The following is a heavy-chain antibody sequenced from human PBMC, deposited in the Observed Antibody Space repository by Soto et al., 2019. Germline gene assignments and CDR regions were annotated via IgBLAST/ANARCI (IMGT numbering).Heavy chain of an antibody. J-gene: IGHJ4*02. CDR3: ARGSYDYVWGSYRQTNLDY. CDR1: GGTFSSYA. Sequence: QVQLVQSGAEVKKPGSSVKVSCKASGGTFSSYAISWVRQAPGQGLEWMGGIIPIFGTANYAQKFQGRVTITADESTSTAYMELSSLRYEDTAVYYCARGSYDYVWGSYRQTNLDYWGQGTLVTVSS. V-gene: IGHV1-69*01. CDR2: IIPIFGTA. D-gene: IGHD3-16*02.